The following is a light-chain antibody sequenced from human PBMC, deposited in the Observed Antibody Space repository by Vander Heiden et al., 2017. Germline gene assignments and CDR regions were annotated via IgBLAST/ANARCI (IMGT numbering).Light chain of an antibody. Sequence: DIQMTQSPSSLSASVGDRVTIILRASQSITSYLNWYQQQPGKAPKLPMYAASNLESGVPSRFSGSGSGTDFTLTISSLQPEDFATYHCQQTARIPLTFGGGTKVEIK. CDR3: QQTARIPLT. CDR2: AAS. J-gene: IGKJ4*01. V-gene: IGKV1-39*01. CDR1: QSITSY.